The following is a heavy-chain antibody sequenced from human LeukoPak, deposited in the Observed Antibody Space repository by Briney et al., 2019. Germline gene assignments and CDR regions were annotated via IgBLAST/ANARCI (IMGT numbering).Heavy chain of an antibody. V-gene: IGHV3-7*01. Sequence: GGSLRLSCAASGFTFKNYWMTWVRQAPGKGLEWVASIKKDGGEKYYEDSVKGRFTISRDNAKNSLYLQMNSLRAEDTAVYYCARGHYGMDAWGQGTTVTVSS. CDR1: GFTFKNYW. CDR2: IKKDGGEK. CDR3: ARGHYGMDA. J-gene: IGHJ6*02.